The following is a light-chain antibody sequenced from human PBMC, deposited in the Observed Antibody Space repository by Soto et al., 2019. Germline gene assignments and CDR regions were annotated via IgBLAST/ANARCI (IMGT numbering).Light chain of an antibody. V-gene: IGKV1-39*01. J-gene: IGKJ2*01. CDR2: AAS. Sequence: DIQMTQSPSSLSASVGDRVTITCRASQSISNYLNWYQQKPGTAPKLLIYAASSLQYGVPSRFSGRGSGPDFTLTIISLKPDDFATYYCQQSYSTPVSFGQGTKLEIK. CDR3: QQSYSTPVS. CDR1: QSISNY.